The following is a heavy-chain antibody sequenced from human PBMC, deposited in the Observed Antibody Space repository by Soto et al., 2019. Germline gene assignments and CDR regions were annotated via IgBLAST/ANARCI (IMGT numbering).Heavy chain of an antibody. Sequence: SETLSLTCTVSGGSINDFYWSCIRQPPGKGLEWIGYIYYSGSTDYNPSLQGRVTISVDTSKNQFSLKLRSVTAADTAVYYCARVGGVAARTFDYWGQGTLVTVSS. CDR3: ARVGGVAARTFDY. V-gene: IGHV4-59*01. D-gene: IGHD6-6*01. CDR1: GGSINDFY. CDR2: IYYSGST. J-gene: IGHJ4*02.